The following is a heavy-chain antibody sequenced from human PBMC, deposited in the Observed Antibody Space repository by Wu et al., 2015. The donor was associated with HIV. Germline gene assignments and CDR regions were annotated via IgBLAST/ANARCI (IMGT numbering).Heavy chain of an antibody. J-gene: IGHJ6*03. CDR3: ARGYLVSRETRDYYMDV. CDR2: MNPXTGNR. D-gene: IGHD1-14*01. CDR1: GYSFTNFD. Sequence: QVQLVQSGAEVKRSGASVKVSCKASGYSFTNFDINWVRQATGQGLEWVGWMNPXTGNRGYAQKFQGRVTFTKNTSISTAYMDLSSLTSADTAVYFCARGYLVSRETRDYYMDVWGKGTTVSVFS. V-gene: IGHV1-8*03.